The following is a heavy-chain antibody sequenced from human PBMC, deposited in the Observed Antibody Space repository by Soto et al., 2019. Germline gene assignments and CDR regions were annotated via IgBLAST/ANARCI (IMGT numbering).Heavy chain of an antibody. V-gene: IGHV4-31*01. CDR2: IYYSGST. J-gene: IGHJ6*02. Sequence: SETLSLTCTVSGGYISSGGYYWSWIRQHPGKGLEWIGYIYYSGSTYYNPSLKSQVTISVDTSKNQFSLKLSSVTAADTAVYYCARGGDGYLLIYYGMDVWGQGTTVTVSS. CDR3: ARGGDGYLLIYYGMDV. CDR1: GGYISSGGYY. D-gene: IGHD5-12*01.